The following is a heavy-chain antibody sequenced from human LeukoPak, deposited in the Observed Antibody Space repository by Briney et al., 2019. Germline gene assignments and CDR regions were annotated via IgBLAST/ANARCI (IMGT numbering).Heavy chain of an antibody. CDR1: GYTFTSYG. CDR2: ISAYNGDT. Sequence: GASVKVSCKASGYTFTSYGISWVRQAPGQGLEWMGWISAYNGDTNYAQKLQGRVTMTTDTSTSTAYMELRSLRSGDTAVYYCARVDIVVVVAATIGSIAFDIWGQGTMVIVSS. V-gene: IGHV1-18*04. D-gene: IGHD2-15*01. CDR3: ARVDIVVVVAATIGSIAFDI. J-gene: IGHJ3*02.